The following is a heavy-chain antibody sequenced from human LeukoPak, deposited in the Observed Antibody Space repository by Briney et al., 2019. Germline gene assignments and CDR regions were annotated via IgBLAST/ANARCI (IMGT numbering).Heavy chain of an antibody. Sequence: PSETLSLTCVVSGYYISSGYFWGWVRQPPGKGLEWIGSMYHGGSPNYNPSLKSRVTISLDTSNNQFSLKLSSVTAADTAVYYCVRDDYNNPGDVRGKGTLVTVSS. CDR2: MYHGGSP. V-gene: IGHV4-38-2*02. J-gene: IGHJ4*02. CDR3: VRDDYNNPGDV. D-gene: IGHD4-11*01. CDR1: GYYISSGYF.